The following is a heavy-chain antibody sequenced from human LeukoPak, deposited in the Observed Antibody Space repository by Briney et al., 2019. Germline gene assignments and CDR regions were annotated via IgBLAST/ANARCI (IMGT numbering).Heavy chain of an antibody. D-gene: IGHD2-15*01. V-gene: IGHV3-23*01. CDR1: GFTFSNSA. CDR2: ISGSGGST. Sequence: GGSLRLSCAASGFTFSNSAMSWVRQAPGKGLEWVSAISGSGGSTYYADSVKGRFTISRDNSKNTLYLQMNSLRAEDKAVYYCAKEYCSGGSCYCSRWGQGTLVTVSS. J-gene: IGHJ4*02. CDR3: AKEYCSGGSCYCSR.